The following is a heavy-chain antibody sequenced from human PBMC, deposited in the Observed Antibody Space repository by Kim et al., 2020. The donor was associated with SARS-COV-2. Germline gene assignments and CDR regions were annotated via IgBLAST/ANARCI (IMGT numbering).Heavy chain of an antibody. V-gene: IGHV2-70*01. CDR1: GFSLSTSGMC. CDR3: ARTEINYYDSSGYAFDI. D-gene: IGHD3-22*01. Sequence: SGPTLVNPTQTLTLTCTFSGFSLSTSGMCVSWIRQPPGKALEWLALIDWDDDKYYSTSLKTRLTISKDTSKNQVVLTMTNMDPVDTATYYCARTEINYYDSSGYAFDIWGQGTMVTVSS. J-gene: IGHJ3*02. CDR2: IDWDDDK.